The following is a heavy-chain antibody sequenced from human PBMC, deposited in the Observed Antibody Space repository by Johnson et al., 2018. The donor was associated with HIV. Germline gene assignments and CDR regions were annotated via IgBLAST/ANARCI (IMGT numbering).Heavy chain of an antibody. D-gene: IGHD2-21*01. J-gene: IGHJ3*01. CDR2: INKDGSAT. CDR1: GFIFSDSW. Sequence: MLLVESGGGLVQPGGSLRLSCAASGFIFSDSWMHWVRQAPGKGLVWVSRINKDGSATSYADSVKGRFTISRDNAKNTMYLQMNSLRAVDAAKYYCAKAQVLAGDCFNVWGQGTVVTVSS. CDR3: AKAQVLAGDCFNV. V-gene: IGHV3-74*02.